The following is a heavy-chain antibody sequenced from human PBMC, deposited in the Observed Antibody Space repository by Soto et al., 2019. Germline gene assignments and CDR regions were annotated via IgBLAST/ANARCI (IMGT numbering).Heavy chain of an antibody. CDR2: ISSSSSYI. V-gene: IGHV3-21*01. Sequence: GGSLRLSCAASGFTFSSYIMNWVRQAPGKGLEWVSSISSSSSYIYYADSVKGRFTISRDNAKNSLYLQMNSLRAEDTAVYYCARDWAVAGRPAFDIWGQGTMVTVSS. CDR1: GFTFSSYI. CDR3: ARDWAVAGRPAFDI. J-gene: IGHJ3*02. D-gene: IGHD6-19*01.